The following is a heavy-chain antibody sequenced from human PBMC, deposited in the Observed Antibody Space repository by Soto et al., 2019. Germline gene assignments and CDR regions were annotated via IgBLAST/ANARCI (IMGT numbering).Heavy chain of an antibody. CDR1: GDSISSNNYH. CDR3: ARHRGPTGPNY. Sequence: QLQLQESGPGLVKPSETLSLTCTVSGDSISSNNYHWGWIRQPPGKGLEWIGSMYYSGNTYHNPSLKSRVTISVDTSKNQLSLNLRSVTAADTAVYYCARHRGPTGPNYWGQGTLVTVSS. D-gene: IGHD3-10*01. V-gene: IGHV4-39*01. J-gene: IGHJ4*02. CDR2: MYYSGNT.